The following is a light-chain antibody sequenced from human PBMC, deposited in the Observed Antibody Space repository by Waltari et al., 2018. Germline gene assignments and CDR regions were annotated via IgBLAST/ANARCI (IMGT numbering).Light chain of an antibody. CDR3: QQYDGAVVT. Sequence: IVLTQSPGTLSLSPGERATLSCRARQSVSTISLAWYQQNAGQAPRLLIYSASNRAPGIPDRFSGSGSGTDFALTISSLEPEDSAMYYCQQYDGAVVTFGGGTKVEIK. CDR1: QSVSTIS. V-gene: IGKV3-20*01. CDR2: SAS. J-gene: IGKJ4*01.